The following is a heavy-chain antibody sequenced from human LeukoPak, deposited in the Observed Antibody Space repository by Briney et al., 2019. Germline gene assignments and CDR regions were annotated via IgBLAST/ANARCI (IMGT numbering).Heavy chain of an antibody. V-gene: IGHV1-18*01. Sequence: VASVKVSCKASGYTITSYGISWVRQAPGQGLEWMGWISAYNGNTNYAQKLQGRVTMTTDTSTSTAYMELRSLRSDDTAVYYCARDRPLFPPLTYFDYWGQGTLVTVSS. J-gene: IGHJ4*02. CDR1: GYTITSYG. D-gene: IGHD2-21*01. CDR3: ARDRPLFPPLTYFDY. CDR2: ISAYNGNT.